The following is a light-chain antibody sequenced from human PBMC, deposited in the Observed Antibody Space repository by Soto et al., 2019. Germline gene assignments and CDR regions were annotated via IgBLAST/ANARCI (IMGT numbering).Light chain of an antibody. CDR1: QSVTSSY. J-gene: IGKJ1*01. V-gene: IGKV3-20*01. CDR3: QQYGSSRT. Sequence: EIVLTQSPGTLSLSPGEGATLSCRASQSVTSSYLAWYQQKPGQAPRLLIYGASIRATGIPDRFSGSGSGTDFTLTISRLEPEGFAVYYCQQYGSSRTFGQGTKLEIK. CDR2: GAS.